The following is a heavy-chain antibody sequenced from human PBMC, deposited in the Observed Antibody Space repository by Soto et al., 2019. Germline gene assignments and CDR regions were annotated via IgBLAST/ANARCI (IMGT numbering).Heavy chain of an antibody. CDR3: AKQGYSNAWYRGFDY. CDR2: ISNSGDST. CDR1: GFTFSSYA. D-gene: IGHD6-19*01. Sequence: GGSLRLSCAASGFTFSSYAMNWVRQAPGRGLEWVSSISNSGDSTYYADSVKGRFTISRDNSKNTLYLQMNSLRVEDTAVYYCAKQGYSNAWYRGFDYWGQGTLVTVSS. J-gene: IGHJ4*02. V-gene: IGHV3-23*01.